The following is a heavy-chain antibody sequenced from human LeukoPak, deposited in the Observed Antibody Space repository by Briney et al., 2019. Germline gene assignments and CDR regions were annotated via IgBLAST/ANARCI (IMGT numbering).Heavy chain of an antibody. CDR2: INSDGSDT. Sequence: GGSLRLSCAASGFTLSSYWMHWVCQAPWKGLVWVSGINSDGSDTRYADSVKGRFTISRDNSKNTLYLQMNSLRAEDTAVYYCAKGGGVATYYFDYWGHGTQVSVSS. CDR1: GFTLSSYW. CDR3: AKGGGVATYYFDY. D-gene: IGHD3-3*01. J-gene: IGHJ4*01. V-gene: IGHV3-74*01.